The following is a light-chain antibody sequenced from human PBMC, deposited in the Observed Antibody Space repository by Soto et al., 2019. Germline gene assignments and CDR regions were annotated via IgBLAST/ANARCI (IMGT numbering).Light chain of an antibody. CDR2: DSS. V-gene: IGKV3-11*01. CDR3: QQRTDRPPWT. CDR1: QSVDKF. J-gene: IGKJ1*01. Sequence: EIVMTQSPATLSVSPGERATLSCRASQSVDKFLAWYQQRPGQPPRLLMFDSSNRATGVPVRFSGSGSGTVFTLSISSLEPEDFAVYYCQQRTDRPPWTFGQGTKVDIK.